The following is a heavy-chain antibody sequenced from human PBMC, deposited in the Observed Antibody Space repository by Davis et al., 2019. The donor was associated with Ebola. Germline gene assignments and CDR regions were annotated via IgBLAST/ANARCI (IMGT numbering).Heavy chain of an antibody. V-gene: IGHV1-69*04. CDR2: IIPILGIA. J-gene: IGHJ6*02. Sequence: SVKVSCKASGGTFSSYTISWVRQAPGQGLEWMGRIIPILGIANYAQKFQGRVTITADKSTSTAYMELSSLRSEDTAVYYCARDPGYSSGWQYYYYGMDVWGQGTTVTVSS. D-gene: IGHD6-19*01. CDR1: GGTFSSYT. CDR3: ARDPGYSSGWQYYYYGMDV.